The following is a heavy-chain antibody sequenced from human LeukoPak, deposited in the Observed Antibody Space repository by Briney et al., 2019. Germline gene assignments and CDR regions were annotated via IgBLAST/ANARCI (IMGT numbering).Heavy chain of an antibody. J-gene: IGHJ4*02. V-gene: IGHV4-38-2*02. Sequence: SETLSLTCTVSGYSISSGYYWGWIRQPPGKGLEWIGSIYHSGSTYYNPSLKSRVTISVDTSKNQFSLKLSSVTAADTAVYYCARAAHSSGWSLDYWGQGTLVTVSS. CDR3: ARAAHSSGWSLDY. D-gene: IGHD6-19*01. CDR2: IYHSGST. CDR1: GYSISSGYY.